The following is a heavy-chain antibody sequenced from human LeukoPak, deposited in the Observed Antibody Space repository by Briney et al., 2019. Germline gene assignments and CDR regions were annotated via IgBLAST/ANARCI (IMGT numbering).Heavy chain of an antibody. CDR2: ISYDGSNK. CDR3: ARGPIFYCSGGSCYPKSYYYYGMDV. CDR1: GFTFSSYA. Sequence: GGSLRLSCAASGFTFSSYAMHWVRQAPGKGLEWVAVISYDGSNKYYADSVKGRFTISRDNSKNTLYLQMNSLRAEDTAVYYCARGPIFYCSGGSCYPKSYYYYGMDVWGQGTTVTVSS. D-gene: IGHD2-15*01. J-gene: IGHJ6*02. V-gene: IGHV3-30-3*01.